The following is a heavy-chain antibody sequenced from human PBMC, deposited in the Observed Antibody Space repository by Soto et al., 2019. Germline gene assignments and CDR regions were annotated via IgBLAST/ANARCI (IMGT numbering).Heavy chain of an antibody. J-gene: IGHJ6*02. CDR3: AKDRLGYGSPAYYYGMDV. D-gene: IGHD3-10*01. CDR2: ISWNGVSM. V-gene: IGHV3-9*01. Sequence: GGSLRLSCAASGFSFDDYAMNWVRQAPGKGLEWVSGISWNGVSMGYADFVQGRFAISRDNAKNSLYLQMHSLRAEDTALYYCAKDRLGYGSPAYYYGMDVWGQGTTVTVSS. CDR1: GFSFDDYA.